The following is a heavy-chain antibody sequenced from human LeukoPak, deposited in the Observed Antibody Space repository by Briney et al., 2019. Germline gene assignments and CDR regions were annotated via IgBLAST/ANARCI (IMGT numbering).Heavy chain of an antibody. V-gene: IGHV5-51*01. CDR2: IYPGDSDT. J-gene: IGHJ5*02. D-gene: IGHD2-2*01. Sequence: GESLKISCKGSGYSFTSYWIGWVRQMPGKGLEWMGIIYPGDSDTRYSPSFQGQVTISADKSISTAYLQWSSLKASDTAMYYCARQGSGPAARKHWFDPWGQGTLVTVSS. CDR1: GYSFTSYW. CDR3: ARQGSGPAARKHWFDP.